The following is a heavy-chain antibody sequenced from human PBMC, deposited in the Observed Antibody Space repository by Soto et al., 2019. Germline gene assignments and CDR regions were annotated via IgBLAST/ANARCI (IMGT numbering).Heavy chain of an antibody. CDR1: GFTFSSYA. Sequence: GGPLRLSCAASGFTFSSYAMSWVRQAPGKGLEWVSAISGSGDSTYYADSVKGRFTISRGNSKNTLYLQMNSLRAEDTAVYYCASEVYSSGWYEGEGGYWGQGTLVTVSS. J-gene: IGHJ4*02. V-gene: IGHV3-23*01. CDR2: ISGSGDST. D-gene: IGHD6-19*01. CDR3: ASEVYSSGWYEGEGGY.